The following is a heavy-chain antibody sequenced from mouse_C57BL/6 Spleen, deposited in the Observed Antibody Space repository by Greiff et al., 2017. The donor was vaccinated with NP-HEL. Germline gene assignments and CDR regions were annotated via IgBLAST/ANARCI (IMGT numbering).Heavy chain of an antibody. Sequence: VQLQQPGAELVRPGTSVKLSCKASGYTFTSYWMHWVKQRPGQGLEWIGVIDPSDSYTNYNQKFKGKATLTVDTSSSTAYMQLSSLTSEDSAVYYCARRGGYLGRNWYFDVWGTGTTVTVSS. J-gene: IGHJ1*03. V-gene: IGHV1-59*01. CDR1: GYTFTSYW. CDR3: ARRGGYLGRNWYFDV. CDR2: IDPSDSYT. D-gene: IGHD4-1*01.